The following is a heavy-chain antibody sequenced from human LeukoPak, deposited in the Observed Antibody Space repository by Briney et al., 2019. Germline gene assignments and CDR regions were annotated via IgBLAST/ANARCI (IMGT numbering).Heavy chain of an antibody. CDR2: ISWNSGSI. Sequence: GRSLRLSCAASGFTFDDYAMHWVRHAPGEGLEWVSGISWNSGSIGYADSVKGRFTISRDNAKNSLYLQMNSLRAEDTALYYCAKDWQQPEQHWGQGTLVTVSS. CDR1: GFTFDDYA. CDR3: AKDWQQPEQH. J-gene: IGHJ1*01. V-gene: IGHV3-9*01. D-gene: IGHD6-13*01.